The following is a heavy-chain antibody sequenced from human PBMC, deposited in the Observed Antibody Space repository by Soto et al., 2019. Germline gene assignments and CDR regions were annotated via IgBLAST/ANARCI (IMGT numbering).Heavy chain of an antibody. CDR3: ARDSPGYCSSTSCYERSGEGPYYYYYGMDV. Sequence: ASVKVSCKASGYTFTGYYMHWVRQAPGQGLEWMGWINPNSGGTNYAQKFQGWVTMTRDTSISTAYMELSRLRSDDTAVYYCARDSPGYCSSTSCYERSGEGPYYYYYGMDVWGQGTTVTVSS. D-gene: IGHD2-2*01. V-gene: IGHV1-2*04. J-gene: IGHJ6*02. CDR1: GYTFTGYY. CDR2: INPNSGGT.